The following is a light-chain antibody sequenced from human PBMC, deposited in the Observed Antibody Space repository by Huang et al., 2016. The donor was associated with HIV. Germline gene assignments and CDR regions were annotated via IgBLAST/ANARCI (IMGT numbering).Light chain of an antibody. CDR3: QQYNNWRRT. V-gene: IGKV3-15*01. CDR1: QSVSSN. Sequence: EIVMTQSPATLSVSPGERATLSCRASQSVSSNLAWYQQRPGQAPRLRVYGASTRATGIPARFSGSGSGTEFTLTISSLQSEDFAVYYCQQYNNWRRTFGQGTKVEIK. J-gene: IGKJ1*01. CDR2: GAS.